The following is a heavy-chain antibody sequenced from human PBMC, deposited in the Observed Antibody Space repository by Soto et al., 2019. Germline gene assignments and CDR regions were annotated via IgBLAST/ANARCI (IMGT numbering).Heavy chain of an antibody. CDR3: ARDPLTRIVAFQERGWFDP. D-gene: IGHD1-26*01. J-gene: IGHJ5*02. CDR1: GGPFSRYG. V-gene: IGHV1-69*13. Sequence: SVKVSCKASGGPFSRYGISWVRQAPGQGLEWMGGIIPMFGTPKYAQKFRGRATINADESTSTAYMDLSSLRSEDTAVYYCARDPLTRIVAFQERGWFDPWGQGTLVTVSS. CDR2: IIPMFGTP.